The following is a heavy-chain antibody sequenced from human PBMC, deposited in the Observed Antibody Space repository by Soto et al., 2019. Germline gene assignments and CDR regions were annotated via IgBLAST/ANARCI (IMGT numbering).Heavy chain of an antibody. CDR2: MNPNSGNT. CDR1: GYTFTSYD. J-gene: IGHJ5*02. Sequence: ASVKVSCKASGYTFTSYDINWVRQATGQGLEWMGWMNPNSGNTGYAQKFQGRVTMTRNTSISTAYMELRSLRYDDTAVYYCAREPPRATAGLNYFDPWGQGTLVTVSS. V-gene: IGHV1-8*01. CDR3: AREPPRATAGLNYFDP. D-gene: IGHD6-13*01.